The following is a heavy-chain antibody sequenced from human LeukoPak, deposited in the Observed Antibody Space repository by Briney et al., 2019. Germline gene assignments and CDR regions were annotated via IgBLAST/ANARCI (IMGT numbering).Heavy chain of an antibody. CDR3: ARPYYYGSGSYAFDI. V-gene: IGHV4-30-2*01. J-gene: IGHJ3*02. Sequence: SETLSLTCAVSGGSISSGGYSWSWIRQPPGKGLEWIGYIYHSGSTYYNPSLKSRVTIPVDGSKNRFSLKLSSVTAADTAVYYCARPYYYGSGSYAFDIWGQGTMVTVSS. D-gene: IGHD3-10*01. CDR2: IYHSGST. CDR1: GGSISSGGYS.